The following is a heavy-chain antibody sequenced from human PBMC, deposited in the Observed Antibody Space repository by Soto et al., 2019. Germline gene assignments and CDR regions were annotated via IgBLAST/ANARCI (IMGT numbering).Heavy chain of an antibody. CDR1: GCSISSYY. J-gene: IGHJ6*02. D-gene: IGHD1-20*01. CDR3: ARYKSNYYYGMDV. V-gene: IGHV4-59*01. Sequence: ETLSLTCTVSGCSISSYYWSWIRQPPGKGLEWIGYIYYSGITNYNPSLKSRVTISVGTSKNQFSLKLSSVTAADTAVYYCARYKSNYYYGMDVWGQGTTVTVSS. CDR2: IYYSGIT.